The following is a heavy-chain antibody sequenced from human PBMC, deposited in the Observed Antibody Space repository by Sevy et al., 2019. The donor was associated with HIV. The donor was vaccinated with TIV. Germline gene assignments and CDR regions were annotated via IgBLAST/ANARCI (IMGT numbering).Heavy chain of an antibody. Sequence: GGSLRLSCAASGFTFNNAWMSWVRQALGKGLEWVGRIKSKTDGGTTDYAAPVKGRFTISRDDSKNTLYLQMNSLKTEDTAVYYCTTGAYYYDSGGYRGFDYWGQGTLVTVSS. CDR2: IKSKTDGGTT. CDR3: TTGAYYYDSGGYRGFDY. CDR1: GFTFNNAW. D-gene: IGHD3-22*01. V-gene: IGHV3-15*01. J-gene: IGHJ4*02.